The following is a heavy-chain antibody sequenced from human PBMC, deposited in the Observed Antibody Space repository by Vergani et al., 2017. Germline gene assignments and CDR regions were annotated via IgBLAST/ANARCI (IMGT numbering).Heavy chain of an antibody. V-gene: IGHV3-7*01. CDR1: GFTFSAYW. CDR2: IKLDGTEK. CDR3: VRARCSGPCFMSNWFDS. J-gene: IGHJ5*01. Sequence: EVQLVESGEGLVQPGGSLRLSCAASGFTFSAYWMTWVRQAPGKGLEWVANIKLDGTEKYYVDSVKGRFTISRDNTKNSLYLQLNSLRSEDTAIYYCVRARCSGPCFMSNWFDSWGQGTLVTVSS. D-gene: IGHD5-12*01.